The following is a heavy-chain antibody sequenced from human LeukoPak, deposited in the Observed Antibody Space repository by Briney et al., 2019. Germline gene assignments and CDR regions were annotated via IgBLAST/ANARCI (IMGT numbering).Heavy chain of an antibody. Sequence: GGSLRLSCTASGFTFSTYNMNWVRQAPGKGLEWVSSITRSSSYTYYADSVKGRFTISRDNAKNSLYLQMNSLRAEDTAVYYCARVYCSGDNCYFQYYGMDVWGQGTPVTASS. J-gene: IGHJ6*02. D-gene: IGHD2-15*01. CDR1: GFTFSTYN. V-gene: IGHV3-21*01. CDR2: ITRSSSYT. CDR3: ARVYCSGDNCYFQYYGMDV.